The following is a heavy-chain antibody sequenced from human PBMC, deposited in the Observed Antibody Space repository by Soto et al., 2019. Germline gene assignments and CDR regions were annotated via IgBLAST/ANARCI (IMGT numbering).Heavy chain of an antibody. D-gene: IGHD1-7*01. J-gene: IGHJ4*02. V-gene: IGHV3-72*01. CDR2: SRDKGNSYST. CDR1: GFTFSDYY. Sequence: EVHLVESGGGLVQPGGSLRLSCAGSGFTFSDYYIDWVRQAPGKGLEWVGRSRDKGNSYSTDYAASVKGRFTVSRDTPKNSLYLQMNSLKADDTALYYCARSIPGTTSFDSWGQGTLVTVSS. CDR3: ARSIPGTTSFDS.